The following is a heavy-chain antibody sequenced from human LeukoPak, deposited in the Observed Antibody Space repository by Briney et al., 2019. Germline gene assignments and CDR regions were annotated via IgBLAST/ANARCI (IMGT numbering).Heavy chain of an antibody. J-gene: IGHJ4*02. CDR2: IYYSGST. Sequence: SETLSLTCTVPGGSISRYYWSWIRQPPGKGLEWIGYIYYSGSTNYNPSLKSRVTISVDTSKNQFSLKLSSVTAADTAVYYCARGLTYYYDSSGYYVDYWGQGTLVTVSS. V-gene: IGHV4-59*01. D-gene: IGHD3-22*01. CDR3: ARGLTYYYDSSGYYVDY. CDR1: GGSISRYY.